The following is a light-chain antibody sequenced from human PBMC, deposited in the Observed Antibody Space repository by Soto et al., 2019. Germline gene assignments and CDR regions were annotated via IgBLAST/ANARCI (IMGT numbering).Light chain of an antibody. Sequence: EIVMTQSPATLSVSPGERATLSCRASQSVSSNLAWYQQKPGQAPRLLIYGVSTRATGIPARFSGSGSGTEFTLTISSLQSEDFAVYYCQQYGSSPWTFGQGTKVDIK. CDR3: QQYGSSPWT. V-gene: IGKV3-15*01. CDR1: QSVSSN. CDR2: GVS. J-gene: IGKJ1*01.